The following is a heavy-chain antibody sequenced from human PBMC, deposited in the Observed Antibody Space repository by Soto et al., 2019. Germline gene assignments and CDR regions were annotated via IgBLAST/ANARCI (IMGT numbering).Heavy chain of an antibody. CDR3: AVPATMGRY. CDR1: GFTFSSYG. D-gene: IGHD5-12*01. CDR2: ISYDGSNK. Sequence: QVQLVESGGGVVQPGRSLRLSCAASGFTFSSYGMHWVRQAPGKGLEWVAVISYDGSNKYYADSVKGRFTISRDNSKKTLYLHMNSLRAEDTAVYYCAVPATMGRYWGQGTLVTVSS. V-gene: IGHV3-30*03. J-gene: IGHJ4*02.